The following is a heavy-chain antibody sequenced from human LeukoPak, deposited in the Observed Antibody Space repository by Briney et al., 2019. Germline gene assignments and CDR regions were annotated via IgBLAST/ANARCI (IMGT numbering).Heavy chain of an antibody. Sequence: SETLSLTCTVSGGSISSGGYYWSWIRQHPGKGLEWIGYIYYSGSTYYNPSLKSRVTISVDTSKIQFSLKLSSVTAADTAVYYCARVGYYDSSGYSFWGQGTLVTVSS. CDR3: ARVGYYDSSGYSF. CDR1: GGSISSGGYY. J-gene: IGHJ4*02. V-gene: IGHV4-31*03. CDR2: IYYSGST. D-gene: IGHD3-22*01.